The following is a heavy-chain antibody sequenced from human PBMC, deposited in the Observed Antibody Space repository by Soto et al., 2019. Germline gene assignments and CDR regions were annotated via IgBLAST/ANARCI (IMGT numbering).Heavy chain of an antibody. D-gene: IGHD3-10*01. Sequence: QVQLQQWGAGLLKPSETLSLTCAVYGGSFSGYYWSWIRQPPGKGLEWIGEINHSGSTNYNPSLKRRVXXSXDXXKNQFSPKLSAVTAADTAVYYCARGLWFGESGFDYWGQGTLVTVSS. CDR2: INHSGST. CDR1: GGSFSGYY. CDR3: ARGLWFGESGFDY. V-gene: IGHV4-34*01. J-gene: IGHJ4*02.